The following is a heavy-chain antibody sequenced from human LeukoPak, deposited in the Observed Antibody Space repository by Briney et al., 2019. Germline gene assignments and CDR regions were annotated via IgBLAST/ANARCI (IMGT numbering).Heavy chain of an antibody. Sequence: ASVKVSCKASGYTFTSYDINWVRQATGQGLEWMGIINPSGGSTSYAQKFQGRVTMTRDTSTSTVYMELSSLRSEDTAVYYCARMGLKFRFDYWGQGTLVTVSS. CDR2: INPSGGST. V-gene: IGHV1-46*01. CDR1: GYTFTSYD. CDR3: ARMGLKFRFDY. J-gene: IGHJ4*02.